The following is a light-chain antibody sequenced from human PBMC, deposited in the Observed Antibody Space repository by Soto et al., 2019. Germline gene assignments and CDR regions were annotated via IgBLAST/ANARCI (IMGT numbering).Light chain of an antibody. J-gene: IGKJ3*01. CDR3: QQTSAAPFT. CDR1: QNINTY. Sequence: DIQMTQSPSSLSASVVDRVTITCRASQNINTYLNWYQQRPGQAPQLLIFTASSFQGGVPARFSASGSRTDFTLTISSLQPDDFATYYCQQTSAAPFTFGPGTKVDIK. V-gene: IGKV1-39*01. CDR2: TAS.